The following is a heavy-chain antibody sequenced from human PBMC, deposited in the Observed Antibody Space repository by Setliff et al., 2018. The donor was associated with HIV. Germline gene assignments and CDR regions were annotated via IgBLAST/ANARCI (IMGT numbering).Heavy chain of an antibody. CDR1: GFTFSSYS. CDR2: ISSSSYI. CDR3: ARVTAVAGTMGYFFDS. D-gene: IGHD6-19*01. V-gene: IGHV3-21*01. Sequence: GGSLRLSCAASGFTFSSYSMNWVRQAPGKGLEWVSSISSSSYIYYAHSVKGRFTISRDNAKNSLSLQMNSLRAEDTAVYFCARVTAVAGTMGYFFDSWGQGALVTVSS. J-gene: IGHJ4*02.